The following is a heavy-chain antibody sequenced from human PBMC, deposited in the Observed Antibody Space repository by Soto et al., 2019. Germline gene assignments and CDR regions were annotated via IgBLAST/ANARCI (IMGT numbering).Heavy chain of an antibody. CDR3: VPSGYKCGNDAFDI. D-gene: IGHD5-18*01. CDR2: IKSDATIT. V-gene: IGHV3-74*03. J-gene: IGHJ3*02. Sequence: DVQLVESGGGLVQPGGSLRLSCAASGFTFSRYWMHWVRQAPGKGLVWVSHIKSDATITTYADSVKGRFTISRDNAKSTVYLEMNSLRDEDTAVYYCVPSGYKCGNDAFDIWGQGTVVTVSS. CDR1: GFTFSRYW.